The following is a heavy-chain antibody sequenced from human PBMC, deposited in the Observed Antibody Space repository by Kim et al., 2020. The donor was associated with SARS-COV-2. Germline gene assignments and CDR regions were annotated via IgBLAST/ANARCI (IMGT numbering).Heavy chain of an antibody. CDR2: ISSSGTYI. V-gene: IGHV3-21*01. CDR3: SRDTDVVVTDDAFDV. J-gene: IGHJ3*01. Sequence: GGSLRLSCVGSGFNFDTYSMTWVRQAPGKGLEWVSSISSSGTYIYYAESVRGRFTISRDNAKNSVYLQMNSLKVEDTAVYYCSRDTDVVVTDDAFDVWGQGRTVSVS. CDR1: GFNFDTYS. D-gene: IGHD2-21*02.